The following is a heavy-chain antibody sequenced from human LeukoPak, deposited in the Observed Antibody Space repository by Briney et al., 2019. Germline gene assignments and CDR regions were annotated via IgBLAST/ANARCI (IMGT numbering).Heavy chain of an antibody. CDR2: IHYSGST. CDR3: ARHYYDSSGYPNYFHY. Sequence: SETLSLTCSVSGGSISSHYWSWIRQPPGKGREWIGYIHYSGSTDYNPSLKNRVTISVDTSRKQFSLNLNSVTAADTAVYFCARHYYDSSGYPNYFHYWGQGTLVSVSS. V-gene: IGHV4-59*08. CDR1: GGSISSHY. D-gene: IGHD3-22*01. J-gene: IGHJ4*02.